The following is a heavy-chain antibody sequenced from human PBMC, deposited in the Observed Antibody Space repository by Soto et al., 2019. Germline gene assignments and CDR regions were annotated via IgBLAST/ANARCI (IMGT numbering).Heavy chain of an antibody. Sequence: QVQLQESGPGLVKPSQTLSLTCTVSGGSINSGGYYWSWIRQHPGKGLEWIGYIYYSGSTSYNPSVKSRVAMSVDTSKNHFSLKPSSVTAADTAVYYGARVLSSSGLNYGQNWGQGTLVTVSS. J-gene: IGHJ1*01. V-gene: IGHV4-31*03. CDR2: IYYSGST. CDR1: GGSINSGGYY. D-gene: IGHD6-6*01. CDR3: ARVLSSSGLNYGQN.